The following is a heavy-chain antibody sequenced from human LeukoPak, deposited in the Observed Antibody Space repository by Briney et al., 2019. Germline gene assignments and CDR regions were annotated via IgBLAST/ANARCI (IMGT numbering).Heavy chain of an antibody. V-gene: IGHV5-51*01. D-gene: IGHD3-16*01. CDR1: GYRYSSYW. Sequence: GESLKISCKGSGYRYSSYWIAWVRQMPGKGLEWMGIIYPGDSDTRYSPSFQGQATISVDKSISTAFLQWRSLKASDTAVYYCARHGGAVDTFDIWGQGTVLTVSS. CDR2: IYPGDSDT. CDR3: ARHGGAVDTFDI. J-gene: IGHJ3*02.